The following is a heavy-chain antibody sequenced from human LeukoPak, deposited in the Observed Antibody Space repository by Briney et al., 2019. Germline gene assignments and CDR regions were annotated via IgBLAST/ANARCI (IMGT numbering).Heavy chain of an antibody. CDR1: GFTFSSYG. Sequence: GGSLRLSCAASGFTFSSYGMHWVRQAPGKGLEWVAVIWYDGSNKYYADSVKGRFTIARDNSKNTLYLQMNSLRAEDTAVYYCARKEDQAAATPPRYWGQGTLVTVSS. CDR3: ARKEDQAAATPPRY. V-gene: IGHV3-33*01. D-gene: IGHD2-15*01. CDR2: IWYDGSNK. J-gene: IGHJ4*02.